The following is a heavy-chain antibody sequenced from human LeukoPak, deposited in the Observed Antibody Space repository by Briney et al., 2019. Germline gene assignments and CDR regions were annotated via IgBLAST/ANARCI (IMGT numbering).Heavy chain of an antibody. CDR3: AKAGGIYYPDHFDP. CDR2: ISSSSNYI. CDR1: GFTFSTSS. Sequence: PGGSLRLSCAASGFTFSTSSMNWVRQAPGKGLEWVSFISSSSNYIYYTDSVKGRFTISRDNAKNSLFLQMNSLRAEDTAVYYCAKAGGIYYPDHFDPWGQGTLVTVSS. J-gene: IGHJ5*02. V-gene: IGHV3-21*01. D-gene: IGHD1-26*01.